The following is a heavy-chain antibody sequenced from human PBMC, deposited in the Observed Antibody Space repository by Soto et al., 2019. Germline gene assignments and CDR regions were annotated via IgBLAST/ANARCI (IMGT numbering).Heavy chain of an antibody. CDR2: ISYDGSNK. V-gene: IGHV3-30-3*01. CDR1: GFTFSSYA. CDR3: ARDRNYYDSSGYYSTFDY. Sequence: PGGSLRLSCAASGFTFSSYAMHWVRQAPGKGLEWVAVISYDGSNKYYADSVKGRFTISRDNSKNTLYLQMNSLRAEDTAVYYCARDRNYYDSSGYYSTFDYWGQGTLVTVSS. J-gene: IGHJ4*02. D-gene: IGHD3-22*01.